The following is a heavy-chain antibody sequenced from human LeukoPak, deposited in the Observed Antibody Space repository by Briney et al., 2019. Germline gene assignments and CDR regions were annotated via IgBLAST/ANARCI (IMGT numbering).Heavy chain of an antibody. CDR2: ISYDGSNK. CDR3: ARVVVVAATPGDY. J-gene: IGHJ4*02. Sequence: PGGSLRLSCAASGFTFSSYAMHWVRQAPGKGLEWVAVISYDGSNKYYADSVKGRFTISRDNSKNTLYLQMNSLRAEDTAVYYCARVVVVAATPGDYWGQGTLVTASS. CDR1: GFTFSSYA. D-gene: IGHD2-15*01. V-gene: IGHV3-30-3*01.